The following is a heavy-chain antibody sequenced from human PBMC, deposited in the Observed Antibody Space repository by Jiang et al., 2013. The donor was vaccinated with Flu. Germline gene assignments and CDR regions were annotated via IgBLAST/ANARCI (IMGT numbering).Heavy chain of an antibody. D-gene: IGHD6-19*01. CDR2: INHSGST. Sequence: KPSETLSLTCGVYGESFTGYYWSWIRQPPGKGLEWIGEINHSGSTNYNPSLKSRVTISVDTSKNQFSLKLSSVTAADTAVYYCARGRQPKSSGWFLPFDYWGQGTLVTVSS. J-gene: IGHJ4*02. V-gene: IGHV4-34*01. CDR1: GESFTGYY. CDR3: ARGRQPKSSGWFLPFDY.